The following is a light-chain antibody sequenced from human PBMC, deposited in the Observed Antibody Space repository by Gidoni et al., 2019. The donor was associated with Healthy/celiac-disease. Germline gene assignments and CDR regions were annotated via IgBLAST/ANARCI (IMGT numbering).Light chain of an antibody. CDR1: SSNIGSNT. Sequence: SVLTQPPAASGTPGQRVTISCSGSSSNIGSNTVNWYQQLPGTAPKLLIYSTHHRPSGVPDRFSGSKSGPSASLALSGLQSDDAADYYCAAWDDSLNGVVFGGGTKLTVL. CDR2: STH. V-gene: IGLV1-44*01. J-gene: IGLJ2*01. CDR3: AAWDDSLNGVV.